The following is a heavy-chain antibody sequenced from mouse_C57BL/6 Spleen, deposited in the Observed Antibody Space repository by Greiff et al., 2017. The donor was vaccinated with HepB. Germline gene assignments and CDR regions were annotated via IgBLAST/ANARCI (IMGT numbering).Heavy chain of an antibody. Sequence: EVQLQQSGPELVKPGASVKIPCKASGYTFTDYNMDWVKQSHGKSLEWIGDINPNNGGTIYNQKFKGKATLTVDKSSSPAYMELRSLTSEDTAVYYCASRNWDVWFAYWGQGTLVTVSA. CDR3: ASRNWDVWFAY. V-gene: IGHV1-18*01. D-gene: IGHD4-1*01. CDR2: INPNNGGT. CDR1: GYTFTDYN. J-gene: IGHJ3*01.